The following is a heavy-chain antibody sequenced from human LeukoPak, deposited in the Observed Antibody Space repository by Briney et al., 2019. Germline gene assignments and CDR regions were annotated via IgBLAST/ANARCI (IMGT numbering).Heavy chain of an antibody. CDR3: ARDPGSGSSSWGY. D-gene: IGHD6-6*01. CDR1: GFTFSSYG. Sequence: GGSLRLSCAASGFTFSSYGMHWVRQAPGKGLEWVAVISYDGSNKYYADSVKGRFTISRDNSKNTLYLQMNSLRAEDTAVYYCARDPGSGSSSWGYWGQGTLVTVSS. CDR2: ISYDGSNK. J-gene: IGHJ4*02. V-gene: IGHV3-30*03.